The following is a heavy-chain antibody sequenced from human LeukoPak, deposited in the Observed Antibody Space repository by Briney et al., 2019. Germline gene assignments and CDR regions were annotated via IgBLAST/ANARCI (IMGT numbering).Heavy chain of an antibody. CDR3: ARDSRSGSYYIYFDY. V-gene: IGHV1-2*02. J-gene: IGHJ4*02. Sequence: ASVKVSCEASGYTLTGYYMHWVRQAPGRGLEWMVCINPNSGGTNYAQKLQGRVPMTRDTSVSTAYMELSRLSSDDTAVYYCARDSRSGSYYIYFDYWGQGTLVTVSS. CDR1: GYTLTGYY. D-gene: IGHD1-26*01. CDR2: INPNSGGT.